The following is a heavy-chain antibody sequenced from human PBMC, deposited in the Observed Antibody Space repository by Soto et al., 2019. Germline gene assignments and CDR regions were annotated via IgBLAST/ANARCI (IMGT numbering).Heavy chain of an antibody. CDR1: GYTFTSYD. J-gene: IGHJ6*02. CDR2: MNPNSGNT. V-gene: IGHV1-8*01. Sequence: GAAVKDSCKASGYTFTSYDINWVRQASGQGLEWMGWMNPNSGNTCYAQKFQGRVTMTRNTYISTAYMEPSSLRSEDTAVYYCARGFLIAAACTNYYYGMDVWGQGTTVTVSS. D-gene: IGHD6-13*01. CDR3: ARGFLIAAACTNYYYGMDV.